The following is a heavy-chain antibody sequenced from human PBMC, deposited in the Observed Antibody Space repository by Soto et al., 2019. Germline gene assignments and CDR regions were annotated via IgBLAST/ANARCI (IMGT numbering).Heavy chain of an antibody. CDR1: GFTFSAYG. Sequence: GGSLILSCAASGFTFSAYGMHWVRQAPGKGLEWVAVISHDGSNKYYADSVEGRFTISRDNSKNTLYLKMNSLRADDTAVYYCAKDPGYSSTWYQAWGLGTLVTVSS. J-gene: IGHJ5*02. D-gene: IGHD6-13*01. V-gene: IGHV3-30*18. CDR3: AKDPGYSSTWYQA. CDR2: ISHDGSNK.